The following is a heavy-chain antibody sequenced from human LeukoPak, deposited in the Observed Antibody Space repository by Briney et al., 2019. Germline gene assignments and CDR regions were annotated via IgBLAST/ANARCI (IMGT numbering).Heavy chain of an antibody. CDR1: GFTFSAYW. D-gene: IGHD3-10*01. CDR2: ISGSSGST. V-gene: IGHV3-23*01. CDR3: ARAWGAYYNYGLDV. J-gene: IGHJ6*02. Sequence: GGSLRLSCAASGFTFSAYWMGWVRQAPGKGLEWVSGISGSSGSTDYAHSVKGRFTISRDISKNTLYLQMNTLRAEDAAVYFCARAWGAYYNYGLDVWGQGTTVTVSS.